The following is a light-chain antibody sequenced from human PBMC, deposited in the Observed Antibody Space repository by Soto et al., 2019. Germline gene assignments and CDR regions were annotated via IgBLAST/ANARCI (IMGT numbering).Light chain of an antibody. CDR2: GAS. J-gene: IGKJ4*01. CDR3: QHYGSFNT. Sequence: EIVMTQSPATLSVSPGERATLSCRASQSVSSDFAWYQQKPGQAPRLLIYGASTRATGIPDRISGSGSGTDFTLTISRLETEDFAVYYCQHYGSFNTFAGGTKVDIK. V-gene: IGKV3-20*01. CDR1: QSVSSD.